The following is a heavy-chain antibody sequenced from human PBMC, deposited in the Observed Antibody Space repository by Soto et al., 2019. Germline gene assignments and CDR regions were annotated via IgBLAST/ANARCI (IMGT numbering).Heavy chain of an antibody. CDR2: VSGSGTYI. J-gene: IGHJ4*02. V-gene: IGHV3-21*01. D-gene: IGHD2-21*01. CDR3: TRSRIAAHTGSYFDY. CDR1: GFAFSSFI. Sequence: PVGSLRLSCAASGFAFSSFIMNWVRLAPGKGLEWVSSVSGSGTYIHYADSVRGRFTISRDNAKNSVSLQVNSLRAEDTAMYYCTRSRIAAHTGSYFDYWGQGILVTVSS.